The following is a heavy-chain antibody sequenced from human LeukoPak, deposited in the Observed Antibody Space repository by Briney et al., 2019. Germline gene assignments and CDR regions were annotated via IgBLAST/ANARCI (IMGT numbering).Heavy chain of an antibody. Sequence: GGSLRLSCAASGFTFDDYAMHWVRQAPGKGLEWVSGISWNSGSIGYADSVKGRFTISRDNAKNSLYLQMNSLRAEDTALYYCASGLGSGGWYDWPNWGQGTLVTVSS. D-gene: IGHD6-19*01. CDR3: ASGLGSGGWYDWPN. CDR2: ISWNSGSI. J-gene: IGHJ4*02. CDR1: GFTFDDYA. V-gene: IGHV3-9*01.